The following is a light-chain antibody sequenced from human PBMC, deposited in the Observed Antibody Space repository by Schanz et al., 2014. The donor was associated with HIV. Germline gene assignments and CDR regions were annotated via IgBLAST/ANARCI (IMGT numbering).Light chain of an antibody. CDR1: QYISTY. Sequence: DIQMTQSPLSLSASVGDRVTLTCRASQYISTYLHWYQQKPGKAPKLLIYAASTLQSGVPSRFAGSGSGTDFTLTISSLQPDDFATYYCQQSYNAPPITFGQGTRLEIK. V-gene: IGKV1-39*01. CDR3: QQSYNAPPIT. CDR2: AAS. J-gene: IGKJ5*01.